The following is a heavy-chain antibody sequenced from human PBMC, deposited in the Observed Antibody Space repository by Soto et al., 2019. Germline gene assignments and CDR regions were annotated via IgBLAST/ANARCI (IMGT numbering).Heavy chain of an antibody. CDR1: GDSLKNHY. D-gene: IGHD3-10*01. Sequence: SETLSLTCSVSGDSLKNHYWAWIRHSPGKGLEWIGNIYDSGSPNYSPALQSRVSMSVDTSKNLFSLKMNSVTAAYTAVYYCASSSMVPVDYFDFWGQGTVVTVSS. V-gene: IGHV4-59*11. J-gene: IGHJ4*02. CDR3: ASSSMVPVDYFDF. CDR2: IYDSGSP.